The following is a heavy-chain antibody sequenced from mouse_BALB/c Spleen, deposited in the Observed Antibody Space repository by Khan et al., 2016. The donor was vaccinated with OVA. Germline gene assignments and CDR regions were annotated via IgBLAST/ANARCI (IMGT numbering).Heavy chain of an antibody. J-gene: IGHJ3*01. CDR1: GYTFTSYT. Sequence: QVQLQQSGAELARPGASVKMSCKASGYTFTSYTIYWIKQRPGQGLEWIGYINPSNGYTNYNQKFKDKATLTTDKSSTTAYLQLSSLTSDDSAVYNCLRDGAYHRNDGWFAYWGQGTLVTVSA. CDR2: INPSNGYT. CDR3: LRDGAYHRNDGWFAY. V-gene: IGHV1-4*01. D-gene: IGHD2-14*01.